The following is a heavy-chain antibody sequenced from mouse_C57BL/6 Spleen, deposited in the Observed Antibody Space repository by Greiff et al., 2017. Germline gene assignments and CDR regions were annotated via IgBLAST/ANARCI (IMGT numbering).Heavy chain of an antibody. V-gene: IGHV1-55*01. CDR2: IYPGSGST. D-gene: IGHD2-14*01. J-gene: IGHJ3*01. CDR1: GYTFTSYW. CDR3: AREEYDAEGFAY. Sequence: QVQLQQPGAELVKPGASVKMSCKASGYTFTSYWITWVKQRPGQGLEWIGDIYPGSGSTNYNEKFKSKATLTVDTSSSTAYMQLSSLTSEDSAVYYCAREEYDAEGFAYWGQGTLVTVSA.